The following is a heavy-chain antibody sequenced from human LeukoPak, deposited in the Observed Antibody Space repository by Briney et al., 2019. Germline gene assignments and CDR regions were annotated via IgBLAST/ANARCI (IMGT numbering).Heavy chain of an antibody. CDR2: ISSSSSYI. D-gene: IGHD2-21*01. V-gene: IGHV3-21*01. J-gene: IGHJ6*02. CDR3: AREGGDSLWMDV. Sequence: PGGSLRLSCAASGFTFSSYSMNWVRQAPGKGLEWVSSISSSSSYIYYADSVKGRFTISRDNAKNSLYLQMNSLRAEDTAVYYCAREGGDSLWMDVWGQGTTVTVSS. CDR1: GFTFSSYS.